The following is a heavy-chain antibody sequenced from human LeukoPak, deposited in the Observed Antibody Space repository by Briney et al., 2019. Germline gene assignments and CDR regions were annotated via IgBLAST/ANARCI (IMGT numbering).Heavy chain of an antibody. V-gene: IGHV4-59*01. CDR2: IYYSGNT. CDR1: GGSTTNYY. Sequence: SETLSLTCTVSGGSTTNYYWSGIRQPPGKGLEWIGYIYYSGNTNCNPSLKSRVTISVDTSNNQFSLNLSSVTAADTAVYYCARGPTRYYFDYWGQGTLVTVSS. J-gene: IGHJ4*02. CDR3: ARGPTRYYFDY.